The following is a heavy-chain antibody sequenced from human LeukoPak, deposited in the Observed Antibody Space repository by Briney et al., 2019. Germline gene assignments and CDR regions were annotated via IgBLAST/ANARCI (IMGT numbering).Heavy chain of an antibody. D-gene: IGHD4-17*01. CDR1: GGSISSSSYY. CDR3: ARHVYYGDPKYYFDY. J-gene: IGHJ4*02. Sequence: PSETLSLTCTVSGGSISSSSYYWGWIRQPPGKGLEWIGSIYYSGSTYYNPSLKSRVTISVDTSKNQFSLKLSSVTAADTAVYYCARHVYYGDPKYYFDYWGQGTLVTVSS. V-gene: IGHV4-39*01. CDR2: IYYSGST.